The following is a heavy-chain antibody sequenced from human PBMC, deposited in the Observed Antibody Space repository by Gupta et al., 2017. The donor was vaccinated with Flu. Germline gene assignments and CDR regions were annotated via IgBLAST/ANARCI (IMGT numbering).Heavy chain of an antibody. CDR3: SRGAADCSNDVCSWGYYFEY. CDR2: INSVDGNT. Sequence: QVQLVQSGAEVKKPGASVKVSCKTSGYTFTRYAMHWVRQAPGQRLEWMGWINSVDGNTKYSQNFQGRVTITKDTPAGTPYMELGSLRSEDTAVYYCSRGAADCSNDVCSWGYYFEYWGQGTLGTVSS. J-gene: IGHJ4*02. D-gene: IGHD2-8*01. CDR1: GYTFTRYA. V-gene: IGHV1-3*01.